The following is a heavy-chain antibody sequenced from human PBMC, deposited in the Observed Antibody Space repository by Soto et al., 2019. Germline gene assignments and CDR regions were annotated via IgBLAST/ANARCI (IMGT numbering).Heavy chain of an antibody. V-gene: IGHV3-23*01. CDR2: ISGSGGST. CDR3: AKVSGAFGVVQAAQN. CDR1: GHTFHSYA. Sequence: EVQLLESGGGLVQPGGSLRLSCVASGHTFHSYAMSWVRQAPGKGLEWVSGISGSGGSTYYADSVRGRFTIPRDVSKNTFYLKRNGLRAEDPALYYCAKVSGAFGVVQAAQNGGRGTRVTVSP. J-gene: IGHJ4*02. D-gene: IGHD2-2*01.